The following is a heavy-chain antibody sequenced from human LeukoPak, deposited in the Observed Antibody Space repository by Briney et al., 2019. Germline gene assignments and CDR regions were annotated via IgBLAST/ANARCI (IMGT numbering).Heavy chain of an antibody. V-gene: IGHV1-2*06. D-gene: IGHD6-13*01. CDR2: INPNSGGT. Sequence: XXXQGLXXXXRINPNSGGTNYAQKFQGRVTMTRDTSISTAYMELSRLRSDDTAVYYRARRSSSWSTLFDYWGQGTLVTVSS. CDR3: ARRSSSWSTLFDY. J-gene: IGHJ4*02.